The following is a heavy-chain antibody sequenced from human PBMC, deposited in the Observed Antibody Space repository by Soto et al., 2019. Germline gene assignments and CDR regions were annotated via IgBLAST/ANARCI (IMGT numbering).Heavy chain of an antibody. Sequence: QITLKESGPTLVKPTQTLTLTCTFPGFSFSSIGEGVGWIRQPPGKALEWLALIYWDDDKRYSPSLKSRLTITKNTSKNQVVVTMTIMDPVDTASYYCVQSRCGGDCLQSYSSHSYYGLDVWGQGTTVTVSS. CDR3: VQSRCGGDCLQSYSSHSYYGLDV. CDR1: GFSFSSIGEG. V-gene: IGHV2-5*02. J-gene: IGHJ6*02. CDR2: IYWDDDK. D-gene: IGHD2-21*02.